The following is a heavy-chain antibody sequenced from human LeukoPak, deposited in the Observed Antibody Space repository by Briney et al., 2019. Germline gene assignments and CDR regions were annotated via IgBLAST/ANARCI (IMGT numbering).Heavy chain of an antibody. D-gene: IGHD4-17*01. CDR2: IIPIFGTT. Sequence: ASVKVSCKASGGTFSSYAISWVRQAPGQGLEWMGGIIPIFGTTNYAQKFQGRVTITADESTSTGYMELRSLRSEDTAVYYCARPELAGGDYGLDYWGQGTLVTVSS. J-gene: IGHJ4*02. V-gene: IGHV1-69*13. CDR3: ARPELAGGDYGLDY. CDR1: GGTFSSYA.